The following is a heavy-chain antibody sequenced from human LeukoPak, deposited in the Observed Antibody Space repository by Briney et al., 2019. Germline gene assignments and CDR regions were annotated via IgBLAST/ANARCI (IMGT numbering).Heavy chain of an antibody. V-gene: IGHV1-46*01. Sequence: ASVKVSCKASGYTFTSYYMHWVRQAPGQGLEWVGIINPSGGSTSYAQKFQGRVTMTRDTSTSTVYMELSSLRSEDTAVYYCARPHYDYVWGSYRHFDYWGQGTLVTVSS. CDR3: ARPHYDYVWGSYRHFDY. CDR2: INPSGGST. D-gene: IGHD3-16*02. CDR1: GYTFTSYY. J-gene: IGHJ4*02.